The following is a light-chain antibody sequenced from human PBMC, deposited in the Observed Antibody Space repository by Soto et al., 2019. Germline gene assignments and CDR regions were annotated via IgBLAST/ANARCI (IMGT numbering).Light chain of an antibody. V-gene: IGKV1-39*01. CDR1: QTMTTY. CDR3: QQSYSTPWT. Sequence: DIQITQSPSSLSASVGDRVTITCRASQTMTTYLNWYQQKPGKAPRLLIYAASSLQSGVPSRFSGSGSGPDFTLTISSLQPEDFATYYCQQSYSTPWTFGQGTKVEIK. CDR2: AAS. J-gene: IGKJ1*01.